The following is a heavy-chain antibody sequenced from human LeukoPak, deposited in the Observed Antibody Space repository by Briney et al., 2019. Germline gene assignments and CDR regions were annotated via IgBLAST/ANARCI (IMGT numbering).Heavy chain of an antibody. D-gene: IGHD2-2*01. CDR1: GFTVSSNY. CDR3: AVPLGYCSSTSCTYGMDV. V-gene: IGHV3-66*01. J-gene: IGHJ6*02. Sequence: GGSLRLSCAASGFTVSSNYMSWVRRAPGKGLEWVSVIYSGGSTYYADSVKGRFTISRDNSKNTLYLQMNSLRAEDTAVYYCAVPLGYCSSTSCTYGMDVWGQGTTVTVSS. CDR2: IYSGGST.